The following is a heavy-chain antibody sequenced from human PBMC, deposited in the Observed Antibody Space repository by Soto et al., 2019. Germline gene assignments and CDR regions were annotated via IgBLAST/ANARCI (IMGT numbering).Heavy chain of an antibody. CDR1: GYTFTSYY. CDR3: ARAITGSRSSCYMGELDP. V-gene: IGHV1-46*01. CDR2: INPSDGST. J-gene: IGHJ5*02. Sequence: QVQLVQSGAEVKKPGASVKVSCKASGYTFTSYYMHWVRQAPGQGLEWLGIINPSDGSTSYIQKIQGRVTMTRDTSTSTVYMELGSRRSDDTDVYYCARAITGSRSSCYMGELDPWGHGTLVTVS. D-gene: IGHD2-2*02.